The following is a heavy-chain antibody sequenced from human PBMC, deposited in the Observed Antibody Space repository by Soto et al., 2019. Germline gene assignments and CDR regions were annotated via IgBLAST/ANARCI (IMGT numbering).Heavy chain of an antibody. V-gene: IGHV3-30*18. CDR2: ISYDGSFV. CDR3: AKERGRNRNFAMDV. D-gene: IGHD1-1*01. Sequence: GSLRLYCVVSRLTFSDYGFHWVRQAPGKGLDWVAAISYDGSFVYYADSVRGRFTISRDNSRNTLDLQMNTLRHEDTAVYYCAKERGRNRNFAMDVWGQGTSVTVSS. CDR1: RLTFSDYG. J-gene: IGHJ6*02.